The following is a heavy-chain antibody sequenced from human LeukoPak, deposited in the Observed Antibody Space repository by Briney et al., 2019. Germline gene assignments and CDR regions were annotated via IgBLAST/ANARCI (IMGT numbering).Heavy chain of an antibody. CDR2: IYYSGST. CDR3: ARSYPGYYFDY. CDR1: GGSISSYY. J-gene: IGHJ4*02. Sequence: SETLSLTCTASGGSISSYYWSWIRQPPGKGLEWIGYIYYSGSTSYNPSLKSRVTMSVDTSKNQFSLKLSSVTAADTAVYYCARSYPGYYFDYWGQGTLVTVSS. V-gene: IGHV4-59*01. D-gene: IGHD3-16*02.